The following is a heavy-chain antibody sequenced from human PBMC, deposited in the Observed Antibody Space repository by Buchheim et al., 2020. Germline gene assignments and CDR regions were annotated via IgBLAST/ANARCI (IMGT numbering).Heavy chain of an antibody. CDR2: ISGSAGST. CDR3: AKDGAGDSYGFVLDY. Sequence: DVQLLESGGGLVQPGGSLRLSCAASGFTLSSYAMTWVRQAPGKGLEWVSGISGSAGSTYYADSVKGRFTVPRDISKNMLYLQMNSLRAEDTAVYYCAKDGAGDSYGFVLDYWGQGTL. CDR1: GFTLSSYA. V-gene: IGHV3-23*01. J-gene: IGHJ4*02. D-gene: IGHD3-22*01.